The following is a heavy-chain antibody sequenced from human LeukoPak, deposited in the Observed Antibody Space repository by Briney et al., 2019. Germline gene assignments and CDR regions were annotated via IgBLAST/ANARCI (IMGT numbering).Heavy chain of an antibody. CDR2: IAGGGHLT. CDR3: ARDRPTGASRVFLVQ. J-gene: IGHJ4*02. D-gene: IGHD3-3*01. Sequence: GGSLRLSCAASGFTFTSHAMSWVRQAPGKGLEWVSAIAGGGHLTYYADSVKGRFTVSRDNSKNTVHLEMDNLRVEDTAIYYCARDRPTGASRVFLVQWGQGTLVTVSS. V-gene: IGHV3-23*01. CDR1: GFTFTSHA.